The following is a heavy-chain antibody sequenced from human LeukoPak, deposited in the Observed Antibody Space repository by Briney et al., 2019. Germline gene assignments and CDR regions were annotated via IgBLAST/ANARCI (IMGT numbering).Heavy chain of an antibody. J-gene: IGHJ4*02. V-gene: IGHV3-23*01. Sequence: GGSLRLSCAVSGITLSNYGMSWVRQAPGKGLEWVAGISDSGGRTDYADSVKGRFTISRDNPKNTLYLQMNSLRAEDTAVYFCAKRGVVIRVILVGFHREAYYFDSWGQGALVTVSS. D-gene: IGHD3-22*01. CDR2: ISDSGGRT. CDR3: AKRGVVIRVILVGFHREAYYFDS. CDR1: GITLSNYG.